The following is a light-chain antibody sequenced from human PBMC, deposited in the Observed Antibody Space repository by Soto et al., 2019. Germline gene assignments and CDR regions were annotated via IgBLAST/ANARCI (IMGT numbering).Light chain of an antibody. CDR1: QSVSNSY. CDR3: QQYDISPLT. CDR2: GAY. Sequence: EIVLTQSPGTLSLSPGERATLSCRASQSVSNSYLAWYQQKPGQAPRLLIYGAYFRATGIPDRFSGSGSGTDFTLTISRLEPEDFAVHYCQQYDISPLTFGGGTKVDIK. J-gene: IGKJ4*01. V-gene: IGKV3-20*01.